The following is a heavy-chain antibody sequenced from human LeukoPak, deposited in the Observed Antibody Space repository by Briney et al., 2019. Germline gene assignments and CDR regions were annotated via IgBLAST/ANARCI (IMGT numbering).Heavy chain of an antibody. D-gene: IGHD2-2*02. CDR3: AKDLRYCSTTRCYKEWFDP. V-gene: IGHV3-23*01. CDR1: GFTFSGYA. Sequence: GASLRLSCAASGFTFSGYAMTWVRQAPGKGLEWVSAISGSGGGTYYADSVKGRFTISRDNSKSTLFLQMNSLRAEDTAIYYCAKDLRYCSTTRCYKEWFDPWGQGTLVTVSS. CDR2: ISGSGGGT. J-gene: IGHJ5*02.